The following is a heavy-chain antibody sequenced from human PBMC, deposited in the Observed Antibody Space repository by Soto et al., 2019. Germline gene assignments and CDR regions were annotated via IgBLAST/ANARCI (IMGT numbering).Heavy chain of an antibody. D-gene: IGHD6-13*01. CDR2: VNAYNGNT. J-gene: IGHJ4*02. CDR1: GYTFTSYG. V-gene: IGHV1-18*01. Sequence: QVQLVQSGAEVKKPGASVKVSCKASGYTFTSYGVSWVRQAPGQGLEWMGWVNAYNGNTNYAQKFQGRVTMNTDTSTSTVYMALRSLRSDDTAVYYCARDVSLIAAAAWVWGQGTLVTVSS. CDR3: ARDVSLIAAAAWV.